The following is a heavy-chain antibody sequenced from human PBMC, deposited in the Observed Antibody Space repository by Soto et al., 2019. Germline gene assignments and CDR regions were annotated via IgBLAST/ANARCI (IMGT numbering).Heavy chain of an antibody. Sequence: QVPLVQSGAEVKKPGASVKVSCKGSGYAFTTYGITWVRQAPGQGLEWMGWISAHNGNTNYAQKLQGRVTVTRDTSTNTAYMELRSLRSDDTAVYYCARGRYGDYWGQGALVTVSS. D-gene: IGHD1-1*01. CDR3: ARGRYGDY. CDR1: GYAFTTYG. CDR2: ISAHNGNT. V-gene: IGHV1-18*01. J-gene: IGHJ4*02.